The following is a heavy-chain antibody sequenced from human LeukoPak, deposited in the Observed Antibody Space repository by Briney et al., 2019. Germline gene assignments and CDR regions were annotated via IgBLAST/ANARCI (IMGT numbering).Heavy chain of an antibody. J-gene: IGHJ3*02. D-gene: IGHD6-6*01. CDR3: ARQGRAARPHASDI. CDR2: IYYSGST. V-gene: IGHV4-39*01. Sequence: PSETLSLTCTVSGGSISSSSYYWGWIRQPPGKGLEWIGSIYYSGSTYYNPSLKSRVTISVDTSKNQFSLKLSSVTAADTAVYYCARQGRAARPHASDIWGQGTRVTVSS. CDR1: GGSISSSSYY.